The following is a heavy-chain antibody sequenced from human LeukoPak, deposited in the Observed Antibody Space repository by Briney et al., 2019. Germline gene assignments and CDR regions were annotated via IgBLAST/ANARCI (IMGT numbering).Heavy chain of an antibody. V-gene: IGHV4-61*01. Sequence: PSETLSLTCTVSGGSISSSSYYLSWIRQPPGKGLEWIGYIYYSGSTDYNPSLKSRVTISVDTSKNQFSLKLSSVSAADTAVYYCARGQDTAVDNYYYYYMDVWGKGTTVTVSS. CDR2: IYYSGST. J-gene: IGHJ6*03. D-gene: IGHD5-18*01. CDR1: GGSISSSSYY. CDR3: ARGQDTAVDNYYYYYMDV.